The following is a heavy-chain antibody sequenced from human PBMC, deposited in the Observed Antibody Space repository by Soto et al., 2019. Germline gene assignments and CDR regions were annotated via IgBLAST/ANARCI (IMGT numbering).Heavy chain of an antibody. Sequence: QVQLQESGPGLVKPSQTLSLTCTVSGGSISSGDYYWSWIRQPPGKGLEWIGYIYHSGSTYYNPSLQRRVTISVDTSKNQSSLKLSSVTAADTAVYYCARERPDGARLDPWGQGTLVTVSS. CDR3: ARERPDGARLDP. CDR2: IYHSGST. V-gene: IGHV4-30-4*01. D-gene: IGHD6-6*01. J-gene: IGHJ5*02. CDR1: GGSISSGDYY.